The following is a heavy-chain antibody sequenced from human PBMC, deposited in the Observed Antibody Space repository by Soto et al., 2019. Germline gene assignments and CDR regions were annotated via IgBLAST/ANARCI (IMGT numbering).Heavy chain of an antibody. CDR2: IYYDGNNR. D-gene: IGHD3-22*01. V-gene: IGHV3-33*01. Sequence: QVQLVESGGGVVQPGRSLRLSCAASGFTFSGYAMHWVRQAPGKGLDWVAVIYYDGNNRNYADSVKGRFTVSRDNSKNTLYLQINSLRAEDTAVYYCARRTGSGSSGVYGMDFWGQGTTVTVSS. CDR3: ARRTGSGSSGVYGMDF. CDR1: GFTFSGYA. J-gene: IGHJ6*02.